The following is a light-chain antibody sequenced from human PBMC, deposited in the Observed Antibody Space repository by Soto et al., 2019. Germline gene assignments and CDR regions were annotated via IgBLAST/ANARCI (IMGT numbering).Light chain of an antibody. V-gene: IGKV3D-15*01. CDR3: QQYQNWPPLT. J-gene: IGKJ4*01. CDR2: GAS. Sequence: EVLMTQSPATLSVSPGERVTLSCRASQSININLAWYQQKPGQAPRVLIYGASSRASGLPDRFSGSGSGTDFTCTISRLEHDDFAFYYCQQYQNWPPLTSGGGTRVESK. CDR1: QSININ.